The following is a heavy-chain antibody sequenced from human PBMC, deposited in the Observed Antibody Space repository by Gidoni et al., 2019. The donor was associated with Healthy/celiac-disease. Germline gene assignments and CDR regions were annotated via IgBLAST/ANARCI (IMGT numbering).Heavy chain of an antibody. V-gene: IGHV4-59*01. CDR3: ARGVVVGATGGGCYFDY. Sequence: QVQLQESGPGLVKPSETLSLTCTVSGGSISSYYWSWIRQPPGKGLEWIGYIYYSGSTNYNPSLKSRVTISVDTSKNQFSLKLSSVTAADTAVYYCARGVVVGATGGGCYFDYWGQGTLVTVSS. CDR1: GGSISSYY. CDR2: IYYSGST. D-gene: IGHD1-26*01. J-gene: IGHJ4*02.